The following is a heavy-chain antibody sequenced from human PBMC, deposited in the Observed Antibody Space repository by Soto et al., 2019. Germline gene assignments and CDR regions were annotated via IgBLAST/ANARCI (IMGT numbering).Heavy chain of an antibody. V-gene: IGHV3-7*01. CDR3: ARDLSWGSNWYYYMDV. Sequence: PGGSLRLSCAAPTFIFSTYWMTWVRQAPGKGLEWVANIKRDGSETHYADSVKGRFTISRDNAKNSLYLQMNSLRAEDTAVYYCARDLSWGSNWYYYMDVWGKGTTVTVSS. CDR1: TFIFSTYW. CDR2: IKRDGSET. D-gene: IGHD7-27*01. J-gene: IGHJ6*03.